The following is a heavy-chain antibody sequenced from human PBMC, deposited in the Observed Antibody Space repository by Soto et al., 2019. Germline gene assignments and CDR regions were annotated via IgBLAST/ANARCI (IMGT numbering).Heavy chain of an antibody. CDR3: ARGGVSGQLVDWFDP. J-gene: IGHJ5*02. Sequence: EASVKVSCKASGGTFSSYAISWVRQAPGQGLEWMGGIIPIFGTANYAQKFQGRVTITADESTSTAYMELSSLRSEDTAVYYCARGGVSGQLVDWFDPWGQGTLVTVSS. D-gene: IGHD6-6*01. CDR1: GGTFSSYA. CDR2: IIPIFGTA. V-gene: IGHV1-69*13.